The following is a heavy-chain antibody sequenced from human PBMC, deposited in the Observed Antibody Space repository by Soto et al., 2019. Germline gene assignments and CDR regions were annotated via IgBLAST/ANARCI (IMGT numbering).Heavy chain of an antibody. J-gene: IGHJ4*02. D-gene: IGHD1-26*01. V-gene: IGHV4-59*01. Sequence: QVQLRESGPGLVKPSETLSLTCTVSGGSISSYYWSWIRQPPGKGLEWIGYIYYSGSINYNPSLKRRVTISVDTSKNQFSLKLSSVTAADTAVYYCARELPIVGATDGWGQGTLVTVSS. CDR2: IYYSGSI. CDR3: ARELPIVGATDG. CDR1: GGSISSYY.